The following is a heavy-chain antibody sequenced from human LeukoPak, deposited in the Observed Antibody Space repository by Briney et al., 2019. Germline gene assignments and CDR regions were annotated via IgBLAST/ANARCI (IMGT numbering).Heavy chain of an antibody. CDR3: AKEDDFWSGYYMDV. CDR2: SYDGTNK. CDR1: GFTFSSYA. D-gene: IGHD3-3*01. J-gene: IGHJ6*03. Sequence: PGGSLRLSCAASGFTFSSYAMHWVRQAPGKGLEWVAVSYDGTNKYYADSVKGRFSTSRDNSKNTLYLQMNSLRAEDTAVYYCAKEDDFWSGYYMDVWGKGTTVTVSS. V-gene: IGHV3-30-3*01.